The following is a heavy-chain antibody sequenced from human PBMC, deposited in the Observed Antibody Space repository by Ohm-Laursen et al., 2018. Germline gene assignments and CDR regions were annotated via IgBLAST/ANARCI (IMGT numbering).Heavy chain of an antibody. CDR2: ISTSSIYI. D-gene: IGHD3-22*01. Sequence: SLRLSCAASGFTFSSYSMNWVRQAPGKGLEWVSSISTSSIYIYYADSVKGRFTISRDNAKNSLFLQMNSLRAEDTAVYYCARELLHSSGYDYWGQGSLVTVSS. CDR3: ARELLHSSGYDY. J-gene: IGHJ4*02. V-gene: IGHV3-21*04. CDR1: GFTFSSYS.